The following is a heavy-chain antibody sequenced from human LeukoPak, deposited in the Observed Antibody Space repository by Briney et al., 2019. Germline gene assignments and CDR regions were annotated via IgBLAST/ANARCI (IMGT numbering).Heavy chain of an antibody. CDR1: GFTFSTYC. CDR2: ICPDGTVT. CDR3: AASLPNIVVVPAAKGPFGS. Sequence: PGGSLRLSCAASGFTFSTYCMHWVRQAPGKGPMWVSRICPDGTVTNYADSVKARFIISRDNARNTVYLQMSSLRAEDTAVYYCAASLPNIVVVPAAKGPFGSWGQGTLVTVSS. D-gene: IGHD2-2*01. V-gene: IGHV3-74*01. J-gene: IGHJ5*02.